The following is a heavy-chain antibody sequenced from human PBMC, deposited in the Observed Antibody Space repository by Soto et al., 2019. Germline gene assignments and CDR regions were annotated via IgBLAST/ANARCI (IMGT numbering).Heavy chain of an antibody. Sequence: GASVKVSCKASGYSFTSYYMHWLRQAPGQGLEWMGIINPTGDATTYAQQFQGRVSLTRDTSTSTDYMELSSLISEDTAVYYCAREVVVARRGHLAYWGQGALVTVSS. D-gene: IGHD6-19*01. J-gene: IGHJ4*02. CDR3: AREVVVARRGHLAY. CDR2: INPTGDAT. V-gene: IGHV1-46*03. CDR1: GYSFTSYY.